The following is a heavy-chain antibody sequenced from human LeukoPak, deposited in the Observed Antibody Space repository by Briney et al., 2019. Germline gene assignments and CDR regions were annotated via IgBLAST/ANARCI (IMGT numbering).Heavy chain of an antibody. J-gene: IGHJ5*02. Sequence: SETLSLTCSVSGGSVTSGGFYWGSLRQPPGKGPEWIATIYYTGSTYYNPSLQSRVTISIDTSKNQFSLRLTSVTATDTAVYHCARHSGSGSLSRPFDPWGQGTLVTVSS. D-gene: IGHD3-10*01. CDR3: ARHSGSGSLSRPFDP. V-gene: IGHV4-39*01. CDR2: IYYTGST. CDR1: GGSVTSGGFY.